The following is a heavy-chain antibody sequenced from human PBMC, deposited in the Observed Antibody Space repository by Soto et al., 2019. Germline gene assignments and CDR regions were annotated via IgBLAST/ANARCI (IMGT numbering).Heavy chain of an antibody. D-gene: IGHD4-4*01. V-gene: IGHV4-30-4*01. J-gene: IGHJ4*02. CDR2: IDYSGMT. CDR3: ASSTGRY. CDR1: GGSISSGDHY. Sequence: QVQLQESGPGLVKPSQTLSLTCTVSGGSISSGDHYWSWIRQPPGKALEWRGYIDYSGMTYYIPSLRSQLTISMDTSKNQFSLGLKYVTAADTAVYYWASSTGRYSGQGILVTVSS.